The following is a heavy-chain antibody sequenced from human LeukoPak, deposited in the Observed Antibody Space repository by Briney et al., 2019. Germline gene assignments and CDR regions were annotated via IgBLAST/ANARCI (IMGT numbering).Heavy chain of an antibody. Sequence: SETLSLTCTVSGGSISSYYWSWIRQPPGKGLEWIGYIYYSGSTNYNPSLKSRVTISVDTSKDQFSLKLSSVTAADTAVYYCARTRYYYNSRSYGAPYYFDYWGQGTLVTVSS. J-gene: IGHJ4*02. CDR1: GGSISSYY. CDR3: ARTRYYYNSRSYGAPYYFDY. V-gene: IGHV4-59*08. D-gene: IGHD3-10*01. CDR2: IYYSGST.